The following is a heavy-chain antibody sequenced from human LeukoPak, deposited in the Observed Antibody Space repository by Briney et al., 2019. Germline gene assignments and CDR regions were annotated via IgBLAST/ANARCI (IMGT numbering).Heavy chain of an antibody. Sequence: KASETLSLTCTVSGGSISSSSYYWGWIRQPPGKGLEWIGSIYYSGSTYYNPSLKSRVTISVDTSKNQFSLKLSSVTAADTAVYYCASQVQLWPYDYWGQGTLVTVSS. CDR1: GGSISSSSYY. CDR3: ASQVQLWPYDY. J-gene: IGHJ4*02. CDR2: IYYSGST. V-gene: IGHV4-39*07. D-gene: IGHD5-18*01.